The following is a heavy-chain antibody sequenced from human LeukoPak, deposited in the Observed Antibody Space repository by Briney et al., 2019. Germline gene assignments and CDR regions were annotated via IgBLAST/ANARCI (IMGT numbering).Heavy chain of an antibody. Sequence: PSETLSLTXAVYGGSFSGYYWSWIGQSPGKGLEWIGEINHSGSTNYNPSLKSRVTISVDTSKNQFSLKLSSVTAADTAVYYCASQRIYGSGSPFDYWGQGTLVTVSS. CDR3: ASQRIYGSGSPFDY. D-gene: IGHD3-10*01. CDR2: INHSGST. J-gene: IGHJ4*02. CDR1: GGSFSGYY. V-gene: IGHV4-34*01.